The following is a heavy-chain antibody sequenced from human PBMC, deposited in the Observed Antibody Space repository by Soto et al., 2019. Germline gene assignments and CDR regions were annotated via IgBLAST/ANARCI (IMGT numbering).Heavy chain of an antibody. D-gene: IGHD6-19*01. V-gene: IGHV3-53*01. CDR2: IYGGGTT. J-gene: IGHJ4*02. CDR3: VQTTGWPGFDF. CDR1: GSAVSSKY. Sequence: EVQLVESGGGLIQPGGSLRPSVAASGSAVSSKYMTWGRQAPGKGLAWVSGIYGGGTTYYADSVKGRFTISRDTSKNTLYLQMNSLRAEDTSVYYCVQTTGWPGFDFWGQGTLVTVSS.